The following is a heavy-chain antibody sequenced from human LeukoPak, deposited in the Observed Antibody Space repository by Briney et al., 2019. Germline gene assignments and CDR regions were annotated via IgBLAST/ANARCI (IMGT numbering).Heavy chain of an antibody. Sequence: GGSLRLSCAASGFTLSSYVMHWVRQAPGTGLEWVAVISYDGSNKYYADSVKGRFTISRDNSKNTLYLQMNSLRAEDTAVYYCAKDHLPYYDILTGYLYPDYWGQGTLVTVSS. CDR3: AKDHLPYYDILTGYLYPDY. CDR1: GFTLSSYV. V-gene: IGHV3-30*18. D-gene: IGHD3-9*01. J-gene: IGHJ4*02. CDR2: ISYDGSNK.